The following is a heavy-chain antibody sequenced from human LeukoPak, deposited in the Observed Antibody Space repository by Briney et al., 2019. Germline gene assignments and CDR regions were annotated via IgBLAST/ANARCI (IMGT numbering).Heavy chain of an antibody. CDR3: ARAGYDSSGYYSY. V-gene: IGHV1-46*01. CDR2: INPTGGST. J-gene: IGHJ4*02. CDR1: GYIFTSYY. Sequence: ASVKVSCKASGYIFTSYYMHWPRQAPGQGLEWVGLINPTGGSTTYAQNFQGRFTMTRDTSTTTVYMEVSSLRSEDTAVYYCARAGYDSSGYYSYWGQGTLVTVSS. D-gene: IGHD3-22*01.